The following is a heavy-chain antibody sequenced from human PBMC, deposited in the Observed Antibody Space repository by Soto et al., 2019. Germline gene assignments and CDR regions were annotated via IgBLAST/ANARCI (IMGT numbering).Heavy chain of an antibody. J-gene: IGHJ4*02. Sequence: QVQLQESGPGLVKTSETLSLTCTVSGGSISSYYWSWIRQPPGKGLEWIGYIYYSGSTNYNPSLKSRVTISVDTSKNQFSLKLSSVTAADTAVYHCARVRREMATIPGAFDYWGQGTLVTVSS. V-gene: IGHV4-59*01. D-gene: IGHD5-12*01. CDR3: ARVRREMATIPGAFDY. CDR2: IYYSGST. CDR1: GGSISSYY.